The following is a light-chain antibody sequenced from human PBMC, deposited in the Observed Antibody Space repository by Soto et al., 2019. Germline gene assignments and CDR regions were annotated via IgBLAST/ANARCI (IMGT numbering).Light chain of an antibody. CDR1: STDIGRYNY. J-gene: IGLJ3*02. Sequence: QSALTQPASVSGSPGQSITISCTGTSTDIGRYNYVSWYQQHPGKAPKLIIYDVNTRPSGVSNRFSGSKSGNTASLTISGLQAEDAADYYCCSYPSSSTLGVFGGGTKLTVL. V-gene: IGLV2-14*03. CDR2: DVN. CDR3: CSYPSSSTLGV.